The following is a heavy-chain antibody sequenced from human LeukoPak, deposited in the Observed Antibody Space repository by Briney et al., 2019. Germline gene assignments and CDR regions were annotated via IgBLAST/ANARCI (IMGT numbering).Heavy chain of an antibody. CDR3: AREYSGSYNY. CDR2: IYYSGST. V-gene: IGHV4-59*01. Sequence: SEPLSLTCTVSGGSISSYYWSWIRQPPGKGLEWIGYIYYSGSTNYNPSLKSRVTISVDTSRNQFSLKLSSVTAADTAVYYCAREYSGSYNYWGQGTLVTVSS. CDR1: GGSISSYY. J-gene: IGHJ4*02. D-gene: IGHD1-26*01.